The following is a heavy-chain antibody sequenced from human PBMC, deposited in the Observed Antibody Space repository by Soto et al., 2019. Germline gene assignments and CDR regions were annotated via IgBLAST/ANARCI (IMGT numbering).Heavy chain of an antibody. D-gene: IGHD6-19*01. Sequence: ASVKVSCKASGGTFSSYTISWVRQAPGQGLEWMGRIIPILGIANYAQKFQGRVTITADKSTSTAYMELSSLRSEDTAVYYCARDRVAVAGNEYFQHWGQSTLVTVSS. V-gene: IGHV1-69*04. CDR3: ARDRVAVAGNEYFQH. CDR2: IIPILGIA. J-gene: IGHJ1*01. CDR1: GGTFSSYT.